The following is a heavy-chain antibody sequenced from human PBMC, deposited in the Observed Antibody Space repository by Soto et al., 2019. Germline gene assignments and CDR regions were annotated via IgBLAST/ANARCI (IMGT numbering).Heavy chain of an antibody. Sequence: GGSLRLSCAASGFTFDDYAMHWVRQAPGKGLEWVSGISWNSGSIGYADSVKGRFTICRDNAKNSMYLQMNRLRAEDTALYYCAKDISTNGMGDAFDIRGQGTMVTVSS. J-gene: IGHJ3*02. D-gene: IGHD2-8*01. CDR2: ISWNSGSI. CDR1: GFTFDDYA. CDR3: AKDISTNGMGDAFDI. V-gene: IGHV3-9*01.